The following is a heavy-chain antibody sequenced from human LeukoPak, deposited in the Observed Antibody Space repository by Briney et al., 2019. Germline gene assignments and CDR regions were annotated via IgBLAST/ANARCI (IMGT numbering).Heavy chain of an antibody. D-gene: IGHD2-2*01. CDR2: IQYSRST. CDR1: GGSITSHF. Sequence: SETLSLTCSVSGGSITSHFWSWVRQPPGKGLELIGHIQYSRSTTYNPSLRGRVYISVDASKNQFSLEMSSLTATDTAVYYCARFSSDSSLDCDGTSCSLTHWGQGILVTVSS. V-gene: IGHV4-59*11. CDR3: ARFSSDSSLDCDGTSCSLTH. J-gene: IGHJ4*02.